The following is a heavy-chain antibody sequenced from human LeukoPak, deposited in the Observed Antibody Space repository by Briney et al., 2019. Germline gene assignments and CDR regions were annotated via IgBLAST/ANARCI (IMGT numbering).Heavy chain of an antibody. D-gene: IGHD2-15*01. J-gene: IGHJ5*02. CDR2: IYYSGST. V-gene: IGHV4-39*07. CDR3: ARSTYCSGGSCSHNWFDP. Sequence: SETLSLTCTVSGGSISSSSYYWGWIRQPPGKGLEWIGSIYYSGSTYYNPSLKSRVTISVDASKNQFSLKLSSVTAADTAVYYCARSTYCSGGSCSHNWFDPWGQGTLVTVSS. CDR1: GGSISSSSYY.